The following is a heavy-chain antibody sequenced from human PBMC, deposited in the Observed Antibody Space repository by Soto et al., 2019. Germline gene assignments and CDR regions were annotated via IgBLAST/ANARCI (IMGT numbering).Heavy chain of an antibody. V-gene: IGHV1-2*04. CDR1: GYTFTGYY. CDR3: ARGSLSSSHPYYYYGMDV. CDR2: INPNSGGT. J-gene: IGHJ6*02. D-gene: IGHD6-6*01. Sequence: QVQLVQSGAEVKKPGASVKVSCKASGYTFTGYYMHWVRQAPGQGLEWMGWINPNSGGTNYAQKFQGWVTMTRDTSISTAYMELSRLRSDATAVYCCARGSLSSSHPYYYYGMDVWGQGTTVTVSS.